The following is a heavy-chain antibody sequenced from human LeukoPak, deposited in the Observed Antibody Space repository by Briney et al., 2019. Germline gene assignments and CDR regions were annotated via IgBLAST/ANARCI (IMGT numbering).Heavy chain of an antibody. V-gene: IGHV3-21*01. D-gene: IGHD4-17*01. CDR3: ARGQVVTTVTSHYYYYYMDV. J-gene: IGHJ6*03. CDR2: ISSSSSYI. CDR1: GFTFSNYA. Sequence: GGSLRLSCAASGFTFSNYAMSWVRQAPGKGLEWVSSISSSSSYIYYADSVKGRFTISRDNAKNSLYLQMNSLRAEDTAVYYCARGQVVTTVTSHYYYYYMDVWGKGTTVTVSS.